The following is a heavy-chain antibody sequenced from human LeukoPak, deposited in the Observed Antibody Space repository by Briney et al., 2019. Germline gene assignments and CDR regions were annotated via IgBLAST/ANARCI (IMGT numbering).Heavy chain of an antibody. J-gene: IGHJ4*02. CDR1: GFTFSSYG. CDR2: IWYDGSKS. Sequence: GGSLRLSCAASGFTFSSYGMHWVRQAPGKGLEWVAVIWYDGSKSHCADSVKGRFTISRDNSKNTVYLQMNSLRAEDTAVYYCASERISGIAAFDYWGQGTLVTVSS. D-gene: IGHD6-13*01. CDR3: ASERISGIAAFDY. V-gene: IGHV3-33*01.